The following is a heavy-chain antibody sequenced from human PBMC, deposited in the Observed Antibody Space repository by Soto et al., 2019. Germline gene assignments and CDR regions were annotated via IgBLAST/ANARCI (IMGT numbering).Heavy chain of an antibody. D-gene: IGHD1-1*01. CDR1: GGSISSSSYY. CDR3: ASGTIGTFDY. Sequence: QVQVQESGPGLVKPSETLSLTCTVSGGSISSSSYYWGCIRQPPGKGLEWIGHVYYSGSTYYSPPLKSRVTISADTSKNQFSLRLSSVSPAVTAVYYCASGTIGTFDYWGQGALVTVSS. V-gene: IGHV4-39*01. CDR2: VYYSGST. J-gene: IGHJ4*02.